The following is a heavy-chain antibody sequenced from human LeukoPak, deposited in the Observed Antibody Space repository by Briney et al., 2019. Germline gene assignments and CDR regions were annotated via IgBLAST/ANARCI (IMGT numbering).Heavy chain of an antibody. CDR2: INDYNGNT. CDR1: GYTFTSYG. CDR3: AKVMEWMARGHDAFDI. V-gene: IGHV1-18*01. Sequence: SVKVSCKASGYTFTSYGISWVRQAPGQGLEWMGWINDYNGNTNYAQKLQGRVTMTTDTSTSTAYMELRSLRSDDTAVYYCAKVMEWMARGHDAFDIWGQGTMVTVS. D-gene: IGHD3-3*01. J-gene: IGHJ3*02.